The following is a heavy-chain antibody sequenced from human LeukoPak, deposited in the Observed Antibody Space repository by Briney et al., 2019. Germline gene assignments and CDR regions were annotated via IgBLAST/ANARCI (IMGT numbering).Heavy chain of an antibody. Sequence: GESLKISCKGSGYSFSSYWIGWVRQMPGKGLEWMGMIYPADSDIRYSPSFQGQVTISADKSINTAYLQWSSLKASDTAMYYCASGSYSWYFDNWGQGSLLTVSA. CDR2: IYPADSDI. CDR1: GYSFSSYW. CDR3: ASGSYSWYFDN. J-gene: IGHJ4*02. D-gene: IGHD2-15*01. V-gene: IGHV5-51*01.